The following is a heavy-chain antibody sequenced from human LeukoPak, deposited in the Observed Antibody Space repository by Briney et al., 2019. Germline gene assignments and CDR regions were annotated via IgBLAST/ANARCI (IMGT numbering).Heavy chain of an antibody. CDR3: ARARWSGPYSYFDY. V-gene: IGHV4-59*10. Sequence: SETLPHTCAVYGGSFSGYYWSAIRQPAAKELEWIGRIYSSGSTNYNPSLKSRVTMSVDTSKNQFSLKLSSVTAADTAVYYCARARWSGPYSYFDYWGQGTLVTVSS. CDR2: IYSSGST. J-gene: IGHJ4*02. CDR1: GGSFSGYY. D-gene: IGHD6-13*01.